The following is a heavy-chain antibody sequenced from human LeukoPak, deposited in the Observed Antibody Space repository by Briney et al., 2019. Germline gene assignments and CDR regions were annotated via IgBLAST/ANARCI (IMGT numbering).Heavy chain of an antibody. CDR3: ARASGSSAVPFDY. CDR2: IAPSSGTT. D-gene: IGHD3-10*01. J-gene: IGHJ4*02. Sequence: ASVKVSCKASVYTFTNFYIHWVRQAPGQGLEWMGVIAPSSGTTSYAQKFQGRVTMTRDTSTSTLYMELSSLTSEDTAVYYCARASGSSAVPFDYWGQGTLVTVSS. V-gene: IGHV1-46*01. CDR1: VYTFTNFY.